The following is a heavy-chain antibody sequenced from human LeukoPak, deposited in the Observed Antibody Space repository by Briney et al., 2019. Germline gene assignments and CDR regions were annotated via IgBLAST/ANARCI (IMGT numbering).Heavy chain of an antibody. D-gene: IGHD2-15*01. CDR1: GYTFTSYD. V-gene: IGHV7-4-1*02. Sequence: ASVKVSCKASGYTFTSYDINWVRQATGQGLEWMGWINTNTGNPTYAQGFTGRFVFSLDTSVSTAYLQISSLKAEDTAVYYCASRYCSGGSCYYGMDVWGQGTTVTVSS. CDR2: INTNTGNP. CDR3: ASRYCSGGSCYYGMDV. J-gene: IGHJ6*02.